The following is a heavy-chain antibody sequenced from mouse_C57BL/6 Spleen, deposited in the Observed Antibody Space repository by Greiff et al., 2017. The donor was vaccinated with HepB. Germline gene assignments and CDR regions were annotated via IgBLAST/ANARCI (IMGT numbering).Heavy chain of an antibody. D-gene: IGHD2-4*01. J-gene: IGHJ3*01. Sequence: VQLQQPGAELVKPGASVKMSCKASGYTFTSYWITWVKQRPGQGLEWIGDIYPGSGSTNYNEKFKSKATLAVDTSSSTAYMQLSSLASEDSAVYYCARGENDYGFAYWGEGALVTVSA. CDR2: IYPGSGST. V-gene: IGHV1-55*01. CDR3: ARGENDYGFAY. CDR1: GYTFTSYW.